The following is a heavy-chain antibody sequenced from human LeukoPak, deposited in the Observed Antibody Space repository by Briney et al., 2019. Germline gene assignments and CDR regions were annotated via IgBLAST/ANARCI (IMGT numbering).Heavy chain of an antibody. V-gene: IGHV1-8*01. D-gene: IGHD1-26*01. Sequence: ASVKVSCKASGYTFTSYDINWVRQATGQGLEWMGWMNPNSGNTGYAQKFQGRVTMTRNTSISTAYMELSSLRSEGTAVYYCASVGSGSYVSTLDYWGQGTLVTVSS. CDR1: GYTFTSYD. CDR2: MNPNSGNT. J-gene: IGHJ4*02. CDR3: ASVGSGSYVSTLDY.